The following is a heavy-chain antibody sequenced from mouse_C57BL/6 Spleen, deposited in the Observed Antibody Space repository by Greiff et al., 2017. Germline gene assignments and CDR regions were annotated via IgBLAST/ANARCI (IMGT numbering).Heavy chain of an antibody. J-gene: IGHJ4*01. D-gene: IGHD2-5*01. CDR1: GYTFTSYW. CDR2: IDPSDSYT. CDR3: AKEGDSNHLWAMDD. Sequence: VQLQQPGAELVRPGTSVKLSCKASGYTFTSYWMHWVKQRPGQGLEWIGVIDPSDSYTNYNQKFKGKATLTVDTSSSTAYMQLSSLTSEDSAVYYGAKEGDSNHLWAMDDWGQGTSVTVSS. V-gene: IGHV1-59*01.